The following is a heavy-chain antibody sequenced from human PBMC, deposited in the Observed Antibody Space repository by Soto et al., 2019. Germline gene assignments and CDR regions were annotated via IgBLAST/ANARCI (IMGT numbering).Heavy chain of an antibody. D-gene: IGHD5-18*01. CDR2: IYYSRTT. CDR1: GGSISSNNYH. V-gene: IGHV4-39*01. CDR3: ATSLYSYGPRFAY. Sequence: SETLSLTCTVSGGSISSNNYHWGWIRQPPGKGLDWIGTIYYSRTTYYKPSLKSRVTISVDTSKNQFSLKLISVTAADTAVYYCATSLYSYGPRFAYWGQGTPVTVSS. J-gene: IGHJ4*02.